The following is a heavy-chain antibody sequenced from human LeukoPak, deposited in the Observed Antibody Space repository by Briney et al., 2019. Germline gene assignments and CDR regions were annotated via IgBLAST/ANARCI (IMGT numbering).Heavy chain of an antibody. D-gene: IGHD5-18*01. CDR3: VSGGYSYVI. Sequence: GGSLRLSCAASGFTFRSYWMTWVRQAPGTGLEWVAKIKEDGSEKYYVGSVKGRFTISRDNAKNSLDLQMNSLRADYTAVYYCVSGGYSYVIWGQGTLVTVSS. V-gene: IGHV3-7*02. J-gene: IGHJ4*02. CDR2: IKEDGSEK. CDR1: GFTFRSYW.